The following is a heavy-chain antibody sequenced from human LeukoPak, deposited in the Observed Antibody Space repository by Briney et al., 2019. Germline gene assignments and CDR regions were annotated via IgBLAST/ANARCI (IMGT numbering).Heavy chain of an antibody. Sequence: GGSLRLSCAASGFTFSSYSMNWVRQAPGKGLEWVSYISSSGSTIYYADSVKGRFTISRDNAKNSLYLQMNSLRAEDTAVYYCARAADYGSGPRRCAFDIWGQGTMVTVSS. CDR1: GFTFSSYS. CDR2: ISSSGSTI. J-gene: IGHJ3*02. V-gene: IGHV3-48*04. D-gene: IGHD3-10*01. CDR3: ARAADYGSGPRRCAFDI.